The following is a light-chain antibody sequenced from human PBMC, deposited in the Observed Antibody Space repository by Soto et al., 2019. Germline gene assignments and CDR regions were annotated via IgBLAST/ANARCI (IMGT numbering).Light chain of an antibody. CDR2: DAS. CDR1: QSISWW. Sequence: DIQMTQSPSTLSASVGDRVTITCRASQSISWWLAWYQQKPGQAPKLLIYDASTLESGVPSRFSGSGSETEFTLTISRLQPDDFATYFCHSRAFGQGTRLEIK. CDR3: HSRA. V-gene: IGKV1-5*01. J-gene: IGKJ5*01.